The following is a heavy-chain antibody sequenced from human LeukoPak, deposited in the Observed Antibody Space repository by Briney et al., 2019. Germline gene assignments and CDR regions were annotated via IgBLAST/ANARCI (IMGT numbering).Heavy chain of an antibody. V-gene: IGHV4-4*09. CDR1: GGSFNSFF. D-gene: IGHD3-10*01. J-gene: IGHJ5*02. CDR3: ARRGTWFDP. CDR2: IYTSGNT. Sequence: ASETLSLTCTVSGGSFNSFFWSWIRQPPGKALEWIGYIYTSGNTYYSPSLKSRVTISLDMSKNQSSLKLISVTAADTAVYYCARRGTWFDPWGQGTLVTVSS.